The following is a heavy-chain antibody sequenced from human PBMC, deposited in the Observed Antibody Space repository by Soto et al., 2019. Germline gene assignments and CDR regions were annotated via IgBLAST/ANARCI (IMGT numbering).Heavy chain of an antibody. CDR1: GYTFTSYD. Sequence: ASVKVSCKASGYTFTSYDINWVRQATGQGLEWMGWMNPNSGNTGYAQKFQGRVTMTRNTSTSTAYMELSSLRSEDTAVYYCAVRSPGIAAAGPEVSGMDVWGQGTTVTVSS. D-gene: IGHD6-13*01. CDR2: MNPNSGNT. V-gene: IGHV1-8*01. CDR3: AVRSPGIAAAGPEVSGMDV. J-gene: IGHJ6*02.